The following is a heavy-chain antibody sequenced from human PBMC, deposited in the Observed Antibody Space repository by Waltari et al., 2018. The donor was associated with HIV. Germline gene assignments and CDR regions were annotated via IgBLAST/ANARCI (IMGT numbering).Heavy chain of an antibody. D-gene: IGHD1-26*01. CDR3: ARIGTFPHNYAIDF. CDR2: IKDDGSEK. V-gene: IGHV3-7*01. Sequence: EVQLMESGGGLVQSGGSLRLSCAASGFPFTNSWLSWVRQTPGKGLEWVAYIKDDGSEKYYMGSVKGRFTISRDNAKNSMFLQMNSLRAEDTAVYYCARIGTFPHNYAIDFWGQGTTVTVSS. CDR1: GFPFTNSW. J-gene: IGHJ6*02.